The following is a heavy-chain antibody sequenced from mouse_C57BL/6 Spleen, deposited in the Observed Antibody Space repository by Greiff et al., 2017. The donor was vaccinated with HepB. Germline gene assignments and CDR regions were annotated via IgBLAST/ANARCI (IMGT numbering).Heavy chain of an antibody. D-gene: IGHD1-1*01. CDR1: GFSLTSYG. CDR2: IWSGGST. V-gene: IGHV2-2*01. J-gene: IGHJ4*01. Sequence: QVQLQQSGPGLVQPSQSLSITCTVSGFSLTSYGVHWVRQSPGKGLEWLGVIWSGGSTDYNAAFISRLSISKDNSKSQVFFKMNSLQADDTAIYYCARKNPITTVVATDYAMDYWGQGTSVTVSS. CDR3: ARKNPITTVVATDYAMDY.